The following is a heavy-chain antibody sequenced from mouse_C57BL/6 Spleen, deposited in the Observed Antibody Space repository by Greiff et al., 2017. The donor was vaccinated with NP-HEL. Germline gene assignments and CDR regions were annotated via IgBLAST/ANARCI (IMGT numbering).Heavy chain of an antibody. D-gene: IGHD2-4*01. J-gene: IGHJ4*01. CDR1: GFTFSSYA. CDR3: TREEAFYYDYDGYYAMDY. V-gene: IGHV5-9-1*02. Sequence: EVKLVESGEGLVKPGGSLKLSCAASGFTFSSYAMSWVRQTPEKRLEWVAYISSGGDYTYYADTVKGRFTISRDNARNTLYLQMSSLKSEDTAMYYCTREEAFYYDYDGYYAMDYWGQGTSVTVSS. CDR2: ISSGGDYT.